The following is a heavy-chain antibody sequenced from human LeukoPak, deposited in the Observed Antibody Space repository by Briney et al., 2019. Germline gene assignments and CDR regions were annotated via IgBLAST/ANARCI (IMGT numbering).Heavy chain of an antibody. V-gene: IGHV3-21*01. CDR2: ISSSSSYI. D-gene: IGHD3-10*01. CDR3: ARDFFRNYGSGSYYPPEYYYGMDV. CDR1: GFTFSSYS. J-gene: IGHJ6*02. Sequence: GGSLRLSCAASGFTFSSYSMNWVRQAPGKGLEWVSSISSSSSYIYYADSVKGRFTISRDNAKNSLYLQMNSLRAEDTAVHYCARDFFRNYGSGSYYPPEYYYGMDVWGQGTTVTVSS.